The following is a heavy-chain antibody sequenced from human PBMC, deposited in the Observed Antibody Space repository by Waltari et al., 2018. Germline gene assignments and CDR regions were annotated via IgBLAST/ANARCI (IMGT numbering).Heavy chain of an antibody. Sequence: EVQLVQSGAEVKKPGESLKISCKGSGYSFTSYWIGWVRQMPGKGLEWMGTTYPGDPDTRYSPSSQVQVTISADKSISTAYLQWSSLKASDTAMYYCARHSKRQLPLDYWGQGTLVTVSS. J-gene: IGHJ4*02. CDR3: ARHSKRQLPLDY. D-gene: IGHD6-6*01. CDR2: TYPGDPDT. CDR1: GYSFTSYW. V-gene: IGHV5-51*01.